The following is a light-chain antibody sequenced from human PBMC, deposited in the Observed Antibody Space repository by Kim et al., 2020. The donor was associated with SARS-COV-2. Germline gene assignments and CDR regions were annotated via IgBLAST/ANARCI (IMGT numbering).Light chain of an antibody. CDR3: QTWVTGLWV. Sequence: SVNLTCTLSSGHSSYAIAWHQQQPEKGPRYLMKLNSDGSHSKGDGIPDRFSGSSSGAERYLTISSLQSEDEADYYCQTWVTGLWVFGGGTQLTVL. CDR1: SGHSSYA. V-gene: IGLV4-69*01. CDR2: LNSDGSH. J-gene: IGLJ3*02.